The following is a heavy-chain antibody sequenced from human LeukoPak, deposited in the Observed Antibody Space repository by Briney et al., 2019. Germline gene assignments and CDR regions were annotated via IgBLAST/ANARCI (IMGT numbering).Heavy chain of an antibody. CDR1: GYNFATHW. J-gene: IGHJ3*02. V-gene: IGHV5-51*01. CDR2: IYPGDSET. D-gene: IGHD6-19*01. CDR3: AASSSGWYLDAFDI. Sequence: GESLKISCKGSGYNFATHWIGWVRQMPGKGLEWMGIIYPGDSETRYSPSFEGQVTISADRSITTAYLHWSSLKAADTAMYYCAASSSGWYLDAFDIWGQGTMVTVSS.